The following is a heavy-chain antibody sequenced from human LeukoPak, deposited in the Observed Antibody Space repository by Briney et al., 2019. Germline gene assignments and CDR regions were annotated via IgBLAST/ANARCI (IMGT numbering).Heavy chain of an antibody. Sequence: SETLSLTCAVYGGSFSGYYWSWIRQPPGKGLEWIGEINHSGSTNYNPSLKSRVTISVGTSKNQFSLKLSSVTAADTAVYYCARAYVLRFLEWPNGAFDIWGQGTMVTVSS. V-gene: IGHV4-34*01. D-gene: IGHD3-3*01. CDR3: ARAYVLRFLEWPNGAFDI. J-gene: IGHJ3*02. CDR1: GGSFSGYY. CDR2: INHSGST.